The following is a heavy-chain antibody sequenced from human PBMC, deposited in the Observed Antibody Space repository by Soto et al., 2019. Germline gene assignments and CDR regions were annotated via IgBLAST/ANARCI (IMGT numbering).Heavy chain of an antibody. CDR1: GGSIISGGYS. Sequence: TMSLPCSVSGGSIISGGYSWSWIRQPPGKGLEWIGYIYHSGSTYYNPSLKSRVTISVDRSKNQFSLKLSSVTAADTAVYYCARLATLGYCSSTSCHTYYGMDVWGQGTTVTVSS. V-gene: IGHV4-30-2*01. D-gene: IGHD2-2*01. CDR3: ARLATLGYCSSTSCHTYYGMDV. J-gene: IGHJ6*02. CDR2: IYHSGST.